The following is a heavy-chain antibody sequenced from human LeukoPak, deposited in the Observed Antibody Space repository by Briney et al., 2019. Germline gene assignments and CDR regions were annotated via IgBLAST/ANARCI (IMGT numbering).Heavy chain of an antibody. Sequence: SESLSLTCTLSGGSISSGGYYWSWIRQHPGKGLEWIGHIYYSGSTYYNPSLKTRVTISADTSKNQFSLKLSSVTGAGTAVYYCAGYSYGYLVWGQGTLVTVSS. CDR1: GGSISSGGYY. J-gene: IGHJ4*02. CDR2: IYYSGST. D-gene: IGHD5-18*01. CDR3: AGYSYGYLV. V-gene: IGHV4-31*03.